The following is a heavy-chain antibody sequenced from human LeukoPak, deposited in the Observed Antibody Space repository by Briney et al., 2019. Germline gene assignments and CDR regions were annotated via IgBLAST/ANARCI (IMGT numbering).Heavy chain of an antibody. Sequence: GGSLRLSCAASGFTFSSYWMSWVRQAPGKGLEWVSSISSSSSYIYYADSVKGRFTISRDNAKNSLYLQMNSLRAEDTAVYYCARDHVDTAMEGDYWGQGTLVTVSS. V-gene: IGHV3-21*04. D-gene: IGHD5-18*01. CDR1: GFTFSSYW. J-gene: IGHJ4*02. CDR3: ARDHVDTAMEGDY. CDR2: ISSSSSYI.